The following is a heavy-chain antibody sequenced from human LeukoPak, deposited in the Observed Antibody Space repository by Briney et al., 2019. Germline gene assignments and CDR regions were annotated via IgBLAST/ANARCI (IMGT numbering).Heavy chain of an antibody. D-gene: IGHD2/OR15-2a*01. CDR3: AKRITCTLRYFDY. Sequence: GGSLTLSRAASTFTFSSYAMRWLRQAPGKGLEWVSDISGGGASTEYADSVKGPFTISRANSTTTLYLQINRPRAAAADLYACAKRITCTLRYFDYWGQGTLVTVFS. CDR2: ISGGGAST. CDR1: TFTFSSYA. J-gene: IGHJ4*02. V-gene: IGHV3-23*01.